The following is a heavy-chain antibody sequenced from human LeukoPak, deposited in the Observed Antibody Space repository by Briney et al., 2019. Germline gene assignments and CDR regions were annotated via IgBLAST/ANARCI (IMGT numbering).Heavy chain of an antibody. CDR2: ISGDGGST. V-gene: IGHV3-43*02. CDR1: GFTFDDYA. J-gene: IGHJ4*02. Sequence: GGSLRLSCAASGFTFDDYAMHWVRQAPGKGLEWVSLISGDGGSTYYADSVKGRFTISRDNSKNSLYLQMNSLRAEDTAVYYCAKDRWAPPPFPFDYWGQGTLVTVSS. CDR3: AKDRWAPPPFPFDY. D-gene: IGHD5-24*01.